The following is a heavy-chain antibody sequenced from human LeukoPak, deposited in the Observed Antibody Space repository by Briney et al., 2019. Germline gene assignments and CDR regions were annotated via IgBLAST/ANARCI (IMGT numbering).Heavy chain of an antibody. J-gene: IGHJ4*02. CDR2: ITSSSSYI. V-gene: IGHV3-21*01. CDR1: GFTFSTYN. Sequence: GGSVRLSCAASGFTFSTYNMNWVRHAPGKGLEWISSITSSSSYIYYADSVKGRFTISRDNAKNSLYLQMNSLRAEDTAVYYCARVRMKGYYSGGSCPHYFDYWGQGTLVTVSS. CDR3: ARVRMKGYYSGGSCPHYFDY. D-gene: IGHD2-15*01.